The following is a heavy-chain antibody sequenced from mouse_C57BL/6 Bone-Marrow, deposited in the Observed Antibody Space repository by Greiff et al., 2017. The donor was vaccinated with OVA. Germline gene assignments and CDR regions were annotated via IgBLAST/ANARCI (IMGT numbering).Heavy chain of an antibody. CDR3: TTSGGNFFDY. D-gene: IGHD2-1*01. J-gene: IGHJ2*01. CDR1: GFNIKDDY. V-gene: IGHV14-4*01. CDR2: IDPENGDT. Sequence: EVKLVESGAELVRPGASVKLSCTASGFNIKDDYMHWVKQRPEQGLEWIGRIDPENGDTEYASKVQGKATITADTSSNTAYLQLSSLTSEDTAVYYCTTSGGNFFDYWGQGTTLTVSS.